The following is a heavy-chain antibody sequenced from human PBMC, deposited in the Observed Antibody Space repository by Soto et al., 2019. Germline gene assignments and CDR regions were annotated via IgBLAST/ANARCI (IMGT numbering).Heavy chain of an antibody. CDR1: GGTLNRNT. CDR2: IIPMFGIQ. V-gene: IGHV1-69*02. J-gene: IGHJ4*02. CDR3: ARGTPAPTYYFDF. D-gene: IGHD2-15*01. Sequence: QIQLVQSGAGVKKPGSSVRVSCKASGGTLNRNTISWVRQAPGQGLEWMGRIIPMFGIQKYAQKFQGRVTITADRSTNTAYMELSSLRSEDTAVYYCARGTPAPTYYFDFWGQGSLVTVSS.